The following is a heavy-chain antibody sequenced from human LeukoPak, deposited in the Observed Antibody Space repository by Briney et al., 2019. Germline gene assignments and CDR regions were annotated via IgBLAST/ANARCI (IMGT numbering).Heavy chain of an antibody. D-gene: IGHD4-11*01. Sequence: GGSLRLSCAASGFTFSSYAMHWVRQAPGKGLEWVAVISYDGSNKYYADSVKGRFTISRDNSKNTLYLQMNSLRAEDTAVYYCASRATVTTDRFWFDPWGQGTLVTVSS. CDR2: ISYDGSNK. J-gene: IGHJ5*02. V-gene: IGHV3-30*14. CDR3: ASRATVTTDRFWFDP. CDR1: GFTFSSYA.